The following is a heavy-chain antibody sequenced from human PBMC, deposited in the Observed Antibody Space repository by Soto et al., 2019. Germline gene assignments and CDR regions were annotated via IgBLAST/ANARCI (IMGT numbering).Heavy chain of an antibody. CDR1: GGTFSSYT. CDR2: IIPILGIA. D-gene: IGHD2-15*01. V-gene: IGHV1-69*04. Sequence: ASVKVSCKASGGTFSSYTISWVRQAPGQGLEWMGRIIPILGIANYAQKFQGRVTITADKSTSTAYMELSSLRSEDTAVYYCAREASNCSGGSCYNLIDYWGQGTLVTVSS. J-gene: IGHJ4*02. CDR3: AREASNCSGGSCYNLIDY.